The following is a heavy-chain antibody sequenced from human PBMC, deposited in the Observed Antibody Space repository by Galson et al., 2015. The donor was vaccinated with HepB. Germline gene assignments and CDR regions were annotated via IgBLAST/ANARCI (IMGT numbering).Heavy chain of an antibody. J-gene: IGHJ2*01. CDR2: TYYRSRWYN. D-gene: IGHD3-10*01. Sequence: CAISGDSVSSNSAAWNWIRQSPSRGLEWLGRTYYRSRWYNDYALSGKSRITIKPDTSKNQFSLLMNSVTPEDTAVYYCARDLSRGGWYFDLWGRGTLVTVSS. CDR1: GDSVSSNSAA. V-gene: IGHV6-1*01. CDR3: ARDLSRGGWYFDL.